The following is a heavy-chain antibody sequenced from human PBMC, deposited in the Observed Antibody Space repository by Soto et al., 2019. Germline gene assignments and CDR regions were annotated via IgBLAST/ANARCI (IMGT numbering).Heavy chain of an antibody. CDR3: ARGAMAGGVFDY. CDR2: IYYSGST. CDR1: AGSISSSSYY. J-gene: IGHJ4*02. V-gene: IGHV4-39*01. Sequence: SETLSLTCTVSAGSISSSSYYWGWLRQPPGKGLEWIGSIYYSGSTYYNPSLKSRVTISVDTSKNQFSLKLSSVTAADTAVYYCARGAMAGGVFDYRDQGTLVPVSS. D-gene: IGHD5-18*01.